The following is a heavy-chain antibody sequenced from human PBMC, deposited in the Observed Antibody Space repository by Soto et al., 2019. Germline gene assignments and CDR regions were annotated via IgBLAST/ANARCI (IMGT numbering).Heavy chain of an antibody. Sequence: VGSLRLSCAASGFTFNKHAMNWVRQAPGKGLEWVSAISGRDDSTYYADSVKGRFTISRDNSKNTLYLQMNSLRAEDTAVYYCAKAGPSSGYYYASDYWGQGTLVTVSS. J-gene: IGHJ4*02. CDR1: GFTFNKHA. CDR2: ISGRDDST. V-gene: IGHV3-23*01. D-gene: IGHD3-22*01. CDR3: AKAGPSSGYYYASDY.